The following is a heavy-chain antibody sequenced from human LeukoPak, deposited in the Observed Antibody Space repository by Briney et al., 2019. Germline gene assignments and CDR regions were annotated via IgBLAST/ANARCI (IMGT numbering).Heavy chain of an antibody. V-gene: IGHV3-33*01. Sequence: PGGSLRLSCVVSGFSFGTYSMHWARQVPGKGLEWVAVIWYDGSNEDYADSVKGRFTISRNNAKNSLYLQMNSLRAEDTAVYYCARGYFDWLFPSLVDYWGQGTLVTVSS. CDR1: GFSFGTYS. CDR3: ARGYFDWLFPSLVDY. CDR2: IWYDGSNE. D-gene: IGHD3-9*01. J-gene: IGHJ4*02.